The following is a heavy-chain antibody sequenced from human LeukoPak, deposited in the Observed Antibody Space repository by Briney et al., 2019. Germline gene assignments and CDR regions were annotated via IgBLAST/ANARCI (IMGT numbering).Heavy chain of an antibody. Sequence: SETLSLTCTVSGGSISSYYWSWIRQPPGKGLEWIGYIYYSGSTHYNPSLKSRVTMLVDRSKNHFSLKLTSVTAADTAVFYCARMTTIGGDAFDIWGQGTVVTVSS. D-gene: IGHD5-24*01. CDR1: GGSISSYY. V-gene: IGHV4-59*12. J-gene: IGHJ3*02. CDR2: IYYSGST. CDR3: ARMTTIGGDAFDI.